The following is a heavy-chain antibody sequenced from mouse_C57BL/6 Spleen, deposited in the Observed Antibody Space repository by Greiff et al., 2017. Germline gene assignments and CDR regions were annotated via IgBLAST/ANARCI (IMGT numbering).Heavy chain of an antibody. CDR1: GYAFSSYW. D-gene: IGHD2-5*01. V-gene: IGHV1-80*01. CDR3: ARGSNHWYFDV. J-gene: IGHJ1*03. Sequence: QVQLKESGAELVKPGASVKISCKASGYAFSSYWMNWVKQRPGKGLEWIGQIYPGDGDTNYNGKFKGKATLTADKSSSTAYMQLSSLTSEDAAVYFCARGSNHWYFDVWGTGTTVTVSS. CDR2: IYPGDGDT.